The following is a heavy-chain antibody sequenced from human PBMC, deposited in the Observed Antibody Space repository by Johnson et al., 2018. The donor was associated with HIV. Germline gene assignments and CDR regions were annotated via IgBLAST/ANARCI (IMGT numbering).Heavy chain of an antibody. CDR3: AKENRDSISALDI. V-gene: IGHV3-30*02. CDR1: GFSFSSYG. Sequence: QVQLVESGGGLVQPGRSLRLSCAASGFSFSSYGIHWVRQAPGKGLEWVAFTQYDGSNKYYADSVKGRFTISRDNSKKTLFLQMNNLRAEDTAGYFCAKENRDSISALDIWGQGTMVTVSS. CDR2: TQYDGSNK. J-gene: IGHJ3*02. D-gene: IGHD3-22*01.